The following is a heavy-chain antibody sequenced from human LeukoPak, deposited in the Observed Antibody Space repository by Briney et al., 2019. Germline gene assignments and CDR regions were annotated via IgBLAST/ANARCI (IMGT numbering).Heavy chain of an antibody. Sequence: GVPLRLSCSASGFSFKHFVMIWVPQAPGKGLEGVPTVRVCGGTIYSADSVKGRFTISRDDSTNTVFLHMTSLRAEDTAVYYCAKDGEGFIYGSDTWGQGTLVTVSS. CDR1: GFSFKHFV. CDR2: VRVCGGTI. D-gene: IGHD3-3*02. J-gene: IGHJ5*02. V-gene: IGHV3-23*01. CDR3: AKDGEGFIYGSDT.